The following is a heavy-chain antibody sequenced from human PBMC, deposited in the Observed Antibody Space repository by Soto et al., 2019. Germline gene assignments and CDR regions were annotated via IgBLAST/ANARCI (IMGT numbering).Heavy chain of an antibody. CDR2: TDYSGNT. V-gene: IGHV4-59*08. D-gene: IGHD6-19*01. CDR1: SDSISSYY. J-gene: IGHJ4*02. Sequence: PSETLSLTCTVSSDSISSYYWIWIRQSPGKGLEWIGYTDYSGNTNYNPSLKSRVTISGDTSKNQFSLRLSSVTAADTAVYYCARAVGAPLYYLYYWGQGTLVTVSS. CDR3: ARAVGAPLYYLYY.